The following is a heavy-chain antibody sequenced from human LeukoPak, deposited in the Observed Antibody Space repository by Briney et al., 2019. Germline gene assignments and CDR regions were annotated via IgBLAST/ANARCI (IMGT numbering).Heavy chain of an antibody. CDR3: AREGGGLGYFDS. CDR2: ISPSDGST. V-gene: IGHV1-46*01. CDR1: GYSFTSNY. J-gene: IGHJ4*02. D-gene: IGHD3-16*01. Sequence: ASVKVSCKASGYSFTSNYIHWIRQAPGQGLEWMGIISPSDGSTNYAQKFQGRVTMTTDTSTSTVYMDLSSLRSEDTAVYYCAREGGGLGYFDSWGQGTLVTVSS.